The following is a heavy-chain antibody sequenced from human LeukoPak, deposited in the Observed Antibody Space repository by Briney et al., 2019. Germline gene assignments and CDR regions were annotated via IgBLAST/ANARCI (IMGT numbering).Heavy chain of an antibody. CDR2: IYYVGSP. V-gene: IGHV4-39*01. CDR1: GDSIRSGDSY. J-gene: IGHJ6*02. CDR3: ARLPITKRAMDV. Sequence: SSETLSLTCSASGDSIRSGDSYWGWIRQDPRKGLEWIASIYYVGSPHYNPSLNSRRVTMSVDTTKNQFSLTLTSVTAADTAVYYCARLPITKRAMDVWGQGTTVTVSS. D-gene: IGHD3-3*01.